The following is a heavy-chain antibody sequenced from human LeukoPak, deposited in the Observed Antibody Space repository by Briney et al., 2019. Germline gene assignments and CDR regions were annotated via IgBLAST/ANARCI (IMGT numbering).Heavy chain of an antibody. CDR1: GFTFSSYG. CDR2: IWYDGSNK. J-gene: IGHJ4*02. CDR3: ARGSSGWYPGPFDY. V-gene: IGHV3-33*01. D-gene: IGHD6-19*01. Sequence: GGSLRLSCAASGFTFSSYGMHWVRQAPGKGLEWVAVIWYDGSNKYYADSVKGRFTISRDNSKNTLYLQMNSLRAEDTAAYYCARGSSGWYPGPFDYWGQGTLVTVSS.